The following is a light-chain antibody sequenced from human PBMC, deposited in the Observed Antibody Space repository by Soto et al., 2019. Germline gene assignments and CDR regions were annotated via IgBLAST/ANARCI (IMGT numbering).Light chain of an antibody. CDR1: QSVSRSY. CDR3: QHLGGTTFT. J-gene: IGKJ5*01. Sequence: ELVWTQSPGTPSLSPGEGANLSGRASQSVSRSYIAWYQQRPGQNPSILIYGASTRATGIPDRFSGSGSGTHLNLTISRLEPGEFAVYECQHLGGTTFTFGQGTRLEIK. CDR2: GAS. V-gene: IGKV3-20*01.